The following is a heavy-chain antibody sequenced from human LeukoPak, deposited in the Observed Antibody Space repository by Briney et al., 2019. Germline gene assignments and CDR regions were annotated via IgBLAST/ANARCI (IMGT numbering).Heavy chain of an antibody. CDR1: GFTFSSYA. Sequence: GGSLRLSCAASGFTFSSYAMSWVRQAPGKGLEWVSAISGSGGSAYYADSVKGRFTISRDNSKNTLYLQMNSLRAEDTAVYYCAKGRDSSSWYPPYYFDYWGQGTLVTVSS. V-gene: IGHV3-23*01. CDR3: AKGRDSSSWYPPYYFDY. J-gene: IGHJ4*02. D-gene: IGHD6-13*01. CDR2: ISGSGGSA.